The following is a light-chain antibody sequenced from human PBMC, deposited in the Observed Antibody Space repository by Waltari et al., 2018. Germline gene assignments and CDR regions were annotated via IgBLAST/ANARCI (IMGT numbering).Light chain of an antibody. CDR2: EDN. CDR1: ALPKKY. Sequence: SYELPQPPSVSVSPGQTARITCSGDALPKKYAYWYQQKSGQAPVLVIYEDNKRPSGIPERISGSSSGTMATLTVSGAQVEDEADYYCYSTDSSGNHRVFGGGTRLTVL. J-gene: IGLJ2*01. CDR3: YSTDSSGNHRV. V-gene: IGLV3-10*01.